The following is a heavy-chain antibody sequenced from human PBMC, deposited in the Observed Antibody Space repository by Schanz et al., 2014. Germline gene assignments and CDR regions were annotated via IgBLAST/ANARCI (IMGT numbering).Heavy chain of an antibody. V-gene: IGHV4-34*01. CDR3: ARVGSDWNRGIYYYYGMDV. Sequence: QVQLQQWGAGLLKPSETLSLTCAVNGGSFIGYYWSWIRQAPGKGLEWIGEINHSGSPNYNPSLKSRVTIPLDTSKTQISLKLSFVTAADTAVYYCARVGSDWNRGIYYYYGMDVWGQGTTVTVSS. CDR1: GGSFIGYY. J-gene: IGHJ6*02. CDR2: INHSGSP. D-gene: IGHD1-1*01.